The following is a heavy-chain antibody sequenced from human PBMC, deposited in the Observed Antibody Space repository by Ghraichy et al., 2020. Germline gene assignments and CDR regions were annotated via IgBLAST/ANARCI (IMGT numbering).Heavy chain of an antibody. CDR1: GYSFNGYY. J-gene: IGHJ4*02. CDR3: ARGGESNYYDSSDYYFDI. D-gene: IGHD3-22*01. CDR2: INPNSGGT. V-gene: IGHV1-2*02. Sequence: ASVKVSCNPSGYSFNGYYLHWVRQAPGQGLEYMGWINPNSGGTSYTQNFQGRVTMTRDTSITTSYMELNSLRSDDTAVYYCARGGESNYYDSSDYYFDIWGQGTLVTVSS.